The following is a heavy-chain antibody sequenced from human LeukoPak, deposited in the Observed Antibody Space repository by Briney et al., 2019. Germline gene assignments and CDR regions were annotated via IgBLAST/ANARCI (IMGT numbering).Heavy chain of an antibody. CDR1: GYSFTSYW. J-gene: IGHJ4*02. V-gene: IGHV5-10-1*01. Sequence: GESLKISCKGSGYSFTSYWITWVRQLPGKGLEWMGRIDPSDSYTNYSPSFQGHDTISVDKSISTAYLQWSSLKASDTAMYYCARRDRYSWYSFDYWGQGTLVTVSS. D-gene: IGHD6-13*01. CDR2: IDPSDSYT. CDR3: ARRDRYSWYSFDY.